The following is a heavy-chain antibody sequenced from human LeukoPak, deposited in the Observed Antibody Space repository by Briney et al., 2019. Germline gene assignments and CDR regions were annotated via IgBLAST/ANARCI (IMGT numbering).Heavy chain of an antibody. J-gene: IGHJ3*02. V-gene: IGHV4-4*07. CDR1: GGSINNYY. Sequence: SEALSLTCTVSGGSINNYYWSWIRQPAGKGLEWIGRIYTRGRTNYNPSLKSRVTMSVDTSKNQFSLKLSSVTAADTAVYYCARGRYCSADICSGGDAFDIWGQGTMVSVSS. D-gene: IGHD2-15*01. CDR3: ARGRYCSADICSGGDAFDI. CDR2: IYTRGRT.